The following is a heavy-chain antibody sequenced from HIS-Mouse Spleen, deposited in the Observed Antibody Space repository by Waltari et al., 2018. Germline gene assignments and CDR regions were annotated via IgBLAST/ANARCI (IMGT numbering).Heavy chain of an antibody. Sequence: QLQLQESGPGLVKPSETLSLTCTVSGGSISSSSYYWGWIRQPPGKGLEGIGIIYYSGRTYYNPSLKSRVTISVDTSKNQFSLKLSSVTAADTAVYYCAREIPYSSSWYDWYFDLWGRGTLVTVSS. V-gene: IGHV4-39*07. CDR3: AREIPYSSSWYDWYFDL. CDR2: IYYSGRT. J-gene: IGHJ2*01. D-gene: IGHD6-13*01. CDR1: GGSISSSSYY.